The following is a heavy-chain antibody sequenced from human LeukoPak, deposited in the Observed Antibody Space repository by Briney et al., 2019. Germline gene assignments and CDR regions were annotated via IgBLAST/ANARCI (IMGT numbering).Heavy chain of an antibody. CDR2: ISAYDGNT. D-gene: IGHD3-3*01. V-gene: IGHV1-18*01. Sequence: ASVKVSCKASGYTFTSYGINWVRQAPGQGLEWMGWISAYDGNTNYARKRQGRVTMTTDTPTTTAYMGLRSLRSDDTAVYYYARHGSPVIWSAYYYWGQGTLVTVSS. J-gene: IGHJ4*02. CDR3: ARHGSPVIWSAYYY. CDR1: GYTFTSYG.